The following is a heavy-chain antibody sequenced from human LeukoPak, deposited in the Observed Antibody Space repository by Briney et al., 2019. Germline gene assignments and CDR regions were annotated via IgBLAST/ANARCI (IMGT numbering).Heavy chain of an antibody. V-gene: IGHV4-4*02. Sequence: PSETLSLTCTVSGGSISSSHWWTWVRQPPGKGLEWIGEIHHSGSTKDSPSLRSRVTISVDTSKNQFSLKLSSVTAADTAVYYCARSMYSSSSFPTGYWGQGTLVTVSS. D-gene: IGHD6-13*01. J-gene: IGHJ4*02. CDR3: ARSMYSSSSFPTGY. CDR2: IHHSGST. CDR1: GGSISSSHW.